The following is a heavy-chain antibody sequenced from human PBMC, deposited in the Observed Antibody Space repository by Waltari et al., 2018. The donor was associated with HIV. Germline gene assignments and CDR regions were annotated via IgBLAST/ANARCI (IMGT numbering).Heavy chain of an antibody. Sequence: QMQLQESGPGLVKPSETVSLTCTVSGGSISSSSCYWGWIRQPPGKGLEWIGSIYYSGNTYYNPSLKSRVTVSVDTSKNQFSLKLSSVTAADTAVYYCTRESVQLGDSYGMDVWGQGTTVTVSS. CDR3: TRESVQLGDSYGMDV. D-gene: IGHD6-13*01. J-gene: IGHJ6*02. CDR2: IYYSGNT. V-gene: IGHV4-39*02. CDR1: GGSISSSSCY.